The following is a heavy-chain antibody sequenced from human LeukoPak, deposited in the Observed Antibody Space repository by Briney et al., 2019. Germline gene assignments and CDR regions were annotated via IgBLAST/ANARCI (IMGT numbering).Heavy chain of an antibody. V-gene: IGHV3-23*01. CDR1: GFTFSSSA. J-gene: IGHJ1*01. CDR3: AKDDDWGRYKH. CDR2: ITGSGRST. Sequence: GGSLRLSCAASGFTFSSSAMSWVRQAPGKGLEWVSAITGSGRSTYYTGSVKGRFTISRDNSKNTQSLQMNSLRAEDTAVYYCAKDDDWGRYKHWGQGTLVTVSS. D-gene: IGHD3-16*01.